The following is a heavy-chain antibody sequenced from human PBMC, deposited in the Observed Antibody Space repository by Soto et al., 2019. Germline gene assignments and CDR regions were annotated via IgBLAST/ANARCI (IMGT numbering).Heavy chain of an antibody. Sequence: SVKVSCKASGFTFTSSAVQWVRQARGQRLEWIGWIVVGSGNTNYAQKFQERVTITRDMSTSTAYMELSSLRSEDTAVYYCAAGEHYYDSSGYYRFDYWGQGTLVTVSS. CDR3: AAGEHYYDSSGYYRFDY. CDR2: IVVGSGNT. CDR1: GFTFTSSA. J-gene: IGHJ4*02. V-gene: IGHV1-58*01. D-gene: IGHD3-22*01.